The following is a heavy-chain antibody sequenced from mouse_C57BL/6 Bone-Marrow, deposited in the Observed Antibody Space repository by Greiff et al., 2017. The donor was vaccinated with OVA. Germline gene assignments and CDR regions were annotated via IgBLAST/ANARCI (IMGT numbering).Heavy chain of an antibody. V-gene: IGHV1-7*01. CDR3: AGCGFDY. J-gene: IGHJ2*01. Sequence: VQLQQSGAELAKPGASVKLSCKASGYTFTSYWMHWVKQRPGQGLEWIGNINPSSGDTNYNQKFKDKATLTADKSSSTAYMQLSSLTSEDSAVYYCAGCGFDYWGQGTTLTVSS. D-gene: IGHD3-3*01. CDR2: INPSSGDT. CDR1: GYTFTSYW.